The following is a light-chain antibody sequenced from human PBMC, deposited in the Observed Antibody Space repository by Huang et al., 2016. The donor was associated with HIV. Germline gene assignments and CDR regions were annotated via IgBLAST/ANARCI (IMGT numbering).Light chain of an antibody. CDR2: AAS. J-gene: IGKJ5*01. CDR3: QQLHTYPIT. V-gene: IGKV1-13*02. CDR1: QDIGTS. Sequence: AVQLTQSPSSLSASVGDTVIISCRASQDIGTSLAWYQQRTGRAPKLLISAASTVQTGVPSLFSGDSAGTYFTLFITNLQPEDFATYYCQQLHTYPITFGQGTRLDMK.